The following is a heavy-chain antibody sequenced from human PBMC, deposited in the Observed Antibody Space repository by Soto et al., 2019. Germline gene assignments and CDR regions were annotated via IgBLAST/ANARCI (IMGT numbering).Heavy chain of an antibody. V-gene: IGHV1-69*02. Sequence: QVQLVQSAAEVKKPGSSVKVSCKDSGDTFRSYTISWVRQAPGQAHDWMGRIIPNLGIANYARKFQSRVTMRADKSTSTAYMELSSMRAEDRAVYYCATGSNTEYMVHYYYYMEVWGKGTTGSVSS. CDR1: GDTFRSYT. J-gene: IGHJ6*03. CDR2: IIPNLGIA. D-gene: IGHD3-10*01. CDR3: ATGSNTEYMVHYYYYMEV.